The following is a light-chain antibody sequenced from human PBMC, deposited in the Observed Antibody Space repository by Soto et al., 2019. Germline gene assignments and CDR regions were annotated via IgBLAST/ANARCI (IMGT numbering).Light chain of an antibody. V-gene: IGKV1-5*01. CDR1: QSVGSW. CDR3: QQYGSSPPWT. CDR2: DAS. Sequence: DIQMTQSPSTLSASVGDRVTISCRASQSVGSWLAWYQQKPGKAPKFLIYDASTLESGVPSRFSGSGSGTEFPLTISSLQPDDFAVYYCQQYGSSPPWTFGQGTKVDIK. J-gene: IGKJ1*01.